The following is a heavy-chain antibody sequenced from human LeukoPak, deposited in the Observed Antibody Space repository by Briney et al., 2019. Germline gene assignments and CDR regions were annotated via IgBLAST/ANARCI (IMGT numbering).Heavy chain of an antibody. CDR1: GFTVSRNY. CDR3: ARVDYGDYGFDY. J-gene: IGHJ4*02. Sequence: GGSLRLSCAASGFTVSRNYMRWVRQAPGKGLEWVSVIYSGGSTYYADSVKGRFTISRDNSKNTLYLQMNSLRAEDTAVYYCARVDYGDYGFDYWGQGTLVTVSS. CDR2: IYSGGST. D-gene: IGHD4-17*01. V-gene: IGHV3-66*01.